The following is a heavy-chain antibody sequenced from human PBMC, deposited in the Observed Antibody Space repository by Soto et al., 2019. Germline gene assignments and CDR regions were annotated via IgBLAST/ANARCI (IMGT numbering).Heavy chain of an antibody. CDR2: IRSKANSYAT. CDR3: TLANCSGGRCYQALDN. V-gene: IGHV3-73*01. Sequence: EVQLVESGGGLVQPGGSLKLSCAASGFTFSGSAIHWVRQASGKGLEWVGRIRSKANSYATAYAASVNGRFTIARDDTTTTAYLQMNSLKTEDTAVYYCTLANCSGGRCYQALDNWSRGRMVTV. CDR1: GFTFSGSA. J-gene: IGHJ3*02. D-gene: IGHD2-15*01.